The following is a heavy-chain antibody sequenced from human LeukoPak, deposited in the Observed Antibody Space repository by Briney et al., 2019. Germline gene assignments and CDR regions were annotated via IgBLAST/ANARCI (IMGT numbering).Heavy chain of an antibody. CDR3: ATGRIVVGATPQPNYYGMDV. V-gene: IGHV1-24*01. J-gene: IGHJ6*02. CDR2: FDPEDGET. Sequence: ASVKVSCKVSGYTLTELSMHWVRPAPGKGLEWMGGFDPEDGETIYAQKFQGRVTMTEDTSTDTAYMELSSLRSEDTAVYYCATGRIVVGATPQPNYYGMDVWGQGTTVTVSS. CDR1: GYTLTELS. D-gene: IGHD2-15*01.